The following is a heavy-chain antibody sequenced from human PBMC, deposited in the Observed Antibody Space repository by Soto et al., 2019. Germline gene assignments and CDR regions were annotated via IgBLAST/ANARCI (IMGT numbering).Heavy chain of an antibody. V-gene: IGHV3-23*01. D-gene: IGHD5-12*01. CDR1: GFTFSSYA. CDR2: ISGSGGST. J-gene: IGHJ4*02. Sequence: GGSLRLSCAASGFTFSSYAMRWVRQAPGKGLEWVSAISGSGGSTYYADSVKGRFTISRENSKNTLYLQMNSLRAEDTAVYYCAKKDRDSGYAVPEAFDYWGQGTLVTVSS. CDR3: AKKDRDSGYAVPEAFDY.